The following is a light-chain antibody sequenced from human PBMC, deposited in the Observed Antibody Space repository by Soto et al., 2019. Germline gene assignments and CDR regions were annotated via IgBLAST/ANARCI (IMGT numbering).Light chain of an antibody. CDR3: QQRSNWPVT. CDR1: QSVSSY. J-gene: IGKJ5*01. V-gene: IGKV3-11*01. Sequence: EIVLTQSPATLSLSPGERATLSCRASQSVSSYLAWYQQKPGQPPRLLIYDASNGATGIPARFSGSGSATDFTLTISSLEPEDFAVYYCQQRSNWPVTFGQGTRLEIK. CDR2: DAS.